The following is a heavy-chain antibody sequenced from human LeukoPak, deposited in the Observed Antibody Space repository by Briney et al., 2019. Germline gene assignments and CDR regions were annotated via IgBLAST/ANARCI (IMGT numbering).Heavy chain of an antibody. CDR3: ARAEWWEQRHYYYMDV. Sequence: GGSLRLSCAASGFTFSSYSMNWVRQAPGKGLEWVSSISSSSSYIYYADSVKGRFTISRDNAKNSLYLQMNSLRAEDTAVYYCARAEWWEQRHYYYMDVWGKGTTVTVSS. CDR1: GFTFSSYS. V-gene: IGHV3-21*01. D-gene: IGHD1-26*01. CDR2: ISSSSSYI. J-gene: IGHJ6*03.